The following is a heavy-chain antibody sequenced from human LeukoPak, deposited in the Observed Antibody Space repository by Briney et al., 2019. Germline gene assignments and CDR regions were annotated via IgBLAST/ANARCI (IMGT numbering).Heavy chain of an antibody. CDR2: IYYSGST. V-gene: IGHV4-59*01. Sequence: SETLSLTCAVYGGSFSGYYWSWIRQPPGKGLEWIGYIYYSGSTNYNPSLKSRVTISVDTSKNQFSLKLSSVTAADTAVYYCARELLWFGELLIDYWGQGTLVTVSS. CDR3: ARELLWFGELLIDY. D-gene: IGHD3-10*01. J-gene: IGHJ4*02. CDR1: GGSFSGYY.